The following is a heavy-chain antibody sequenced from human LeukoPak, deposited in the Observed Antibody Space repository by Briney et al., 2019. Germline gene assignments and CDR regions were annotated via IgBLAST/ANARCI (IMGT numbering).Heavy chain of an antibody. CDR2: INPSGGST. Sequence: ASVKVSCKASGYTFTSYYRHWVRQAPGQGLEWMGIINPSGGSTSYAQKFQGRVTMTRDTSTSTVYMELSSLRSEDTAVYYCASSDGDFDAFDIWGQGTMVTVSS. CDR3: ASSDGDFDAFDI. CDR1: GYTFTSYY. J-gene: IGHJ3*02. D-gene: IGHD4-17*01. V-gene: IGHV1-46*01.